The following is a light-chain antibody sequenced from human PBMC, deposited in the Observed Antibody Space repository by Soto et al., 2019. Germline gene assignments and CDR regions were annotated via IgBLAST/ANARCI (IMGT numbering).Light chain of an antibody. Sequence: VVLTQSPATLSLSLGESASLSCRASQSVGSNLAWYQQKRGQAPRLLIYDATERATGIPARFTGSRSGTDFTLSISRREPDDFAVYYCQQRSDRLSFGGGTVVEI. J-gene: IGKJ4*01. CDR1: QSVGSN. CDR2: DAT. V-gene: IGKV3-11*01. CDR3: QQRSDRLS.